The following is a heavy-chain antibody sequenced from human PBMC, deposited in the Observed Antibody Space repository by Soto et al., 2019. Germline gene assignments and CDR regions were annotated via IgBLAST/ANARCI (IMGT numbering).Heavy chain of an antibody. V-gene: IGHV4-34*01. CDR1: GGSFSGYY. Sequence: SETLSLTCAVYGGSFSGYYWSWIRQHPGKGLEWIGEINHSGSTNYNPSLKSRVTISVDTSKNQFSLKLSSVTAADTAVYYCTHGSTITLLDYWGQGTLVTVSS. CDR3: THGSTITLLDY. CDR2: INHSGST. D-gene: IGHD3-10*01. J-gene: IGHJ4*02.